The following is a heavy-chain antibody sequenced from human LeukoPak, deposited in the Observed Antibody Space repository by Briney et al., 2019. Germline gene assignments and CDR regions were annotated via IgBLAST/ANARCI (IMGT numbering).Heavy chain of an antibody. CDR2: ISDDGRHN. J-gene: IGHJ4*02. V-gene: IGHV3-30*03. D-gene: IGHD2-8*01. Sequence: GGSLRLSCAASGFTFTNAWMNWVRQAPGKGLEWVAVISDDGRHNYYADSVKGRFTISRDNSKSALYLQMNSLRDDDSAAYFCARVYLERLTAGYFDHWGQGTQVTVSP. CDR3: ARVYLERLTAGYFDH. CDR1: GFTFTNAW.